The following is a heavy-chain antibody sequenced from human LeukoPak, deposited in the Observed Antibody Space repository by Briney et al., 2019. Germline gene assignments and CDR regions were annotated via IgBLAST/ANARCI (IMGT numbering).Heavy chain of an antibody. CDR1: GFTFSSYA. Sequence: GGSLRLSCAASGFTFSSYAMSWVRQAPGKGLEWVPAISGSGGSTYYADSVKGRFTISRDNSKNTLYLQMNSLRAEDTAVYYCAKVPWYSSSRPFDYWGQGTLVTVSS. CDR3: AKVPWYSSSRPFDY. CDR2: ISGSGGST. J-gene: IGHJ4*02. V-gene: IGHV3-23*01. D-gene: IGHD6-13*01.